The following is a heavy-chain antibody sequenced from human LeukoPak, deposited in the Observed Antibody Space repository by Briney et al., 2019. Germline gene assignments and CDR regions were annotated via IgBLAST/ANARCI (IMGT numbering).Heavy chain of an antibody. CDR2: IYYSGST. CDR1: GDSISSYY. V-gene: IGHV4-59*01. J-gene: IGHJ4*02. Sequence: SETLSLTCTVSGDSISSYYWSWIRQPPGKGLEWIGHIYYSGSTSCNPSLKSRVSISVDTSKNQFSLKLSSVTAADTAVYYCARDYNPTNFWGQGTLVTVSS. D-gene: IGHD1-1*01. CDR3: ARDYNPTNF.